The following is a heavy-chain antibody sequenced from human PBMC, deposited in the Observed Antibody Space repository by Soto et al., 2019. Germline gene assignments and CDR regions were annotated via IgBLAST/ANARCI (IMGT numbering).Heavy chain of an antibody. Sequence: GGALRLSCSASVFTRSTYGMHWVRQAPGKGLEWVAVVWYDGSNKYYADSVKGRFTVSRDNSKNTLYLQMNSLRAEDTAVYYCARPLEQWQLGFGMDVWGQGSPVTVSS. D-gene: IGHD6-19*01. CDR1: VFTRSTYG. CDR2: VWYDGSNK. CDR3: ARPLEQWQLGFGMDV. V-gene: IGHV3-33*01. J-gene: IGHJ6*01.